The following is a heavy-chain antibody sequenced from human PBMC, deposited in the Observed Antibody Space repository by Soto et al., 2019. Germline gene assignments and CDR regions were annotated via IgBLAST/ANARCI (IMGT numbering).Heavy chain of an antibody. V-gene: IGHV5-10-1*01. J-gene: IGHJ3*02. CDR1: GYSLTSFW. CDR3: ARWYSSGDAFDI. Sequence: PGESLKISSKGSGYSLTSFWIRRVRQMPGKGLEWMGRIDPSDSYTNYSPSFQGHVTISADKSISTAYLQWSSLKASDTAMYYCARWYSSGDAFDIWGQGTMVTVSS. D-gene: IGHD6-25*01. CDR2: IDPSDSYT.